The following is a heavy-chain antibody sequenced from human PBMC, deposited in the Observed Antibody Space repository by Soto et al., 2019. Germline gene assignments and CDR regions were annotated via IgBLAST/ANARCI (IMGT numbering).Heavy chain of an antibody. CDR2: ISGSGAGT. CDR1: GFTFSNYA. D-gene: IGHD2-15*01. J-gene: IGHJ4*02. Sequence: GGSLRLSCAASGFTFSNYAMSWVRQAPGKGLEWVSAISGSGAGTYHADSVKGRFTISRDNSKNTMYLQMNSPRAEDTAVYYCAKELLPSVYWGQGTLVTVSS. CDR3: AKELLPSVY. V-gene: IGHV3-23*01.